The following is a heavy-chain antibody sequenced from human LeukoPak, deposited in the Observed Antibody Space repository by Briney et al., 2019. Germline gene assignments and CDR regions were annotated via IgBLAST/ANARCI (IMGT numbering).Heavy chain of an antibody. D-gene: IGHD3-10*01. J-gene: IGHJ4*02. Sequence: KSGGSLRLSCAASGFTFSDYYMSWIRQAPGKGLEWVSYISSSGSTIYYADSVKGRFTISRVNAKNSLYLQMNSLRAEDTAVYYCARENYYGSGSRSFDYWGQGTLVTVSS. CDR2: ISSSGSTI. CDR1: GFTFSDYY. V-gene: IGHV3-11*01. CDR3: ARENYYGSGSRSFDY.